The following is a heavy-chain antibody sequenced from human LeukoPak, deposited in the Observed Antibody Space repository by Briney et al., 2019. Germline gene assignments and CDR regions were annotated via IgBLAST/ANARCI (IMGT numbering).Heavy chain of an antibody. D-gene: IGHD3-22*01. V-gene: IGHV4-34*01. CDR1: DGSFSAYY. Sequence: SETLSLTCAVYDGSFSAYYWTWIRQPPGKGLEWIGEINHSGSTNYNPSLKSRVTISVDTSKNRFSLKLSSVTAADTAVYYCARGRRGYYGYWGQGTLVTVSS. CDR2: INHSGST. CDR3: ARGRRGYYGY. J-gene: IGHJ4*02.